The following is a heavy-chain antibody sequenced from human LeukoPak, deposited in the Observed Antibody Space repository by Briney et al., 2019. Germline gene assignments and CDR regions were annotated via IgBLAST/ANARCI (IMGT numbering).Heavy chain of an antibody. CDR3: ASTGYSYAVNEIHAFDI. CDR2: IYYSGST. J-gene: IGHJ3*02. V-gene: IGHV4-39*01. D-gene: IGHD5-18*01. Sequence: PSETLSLTCTASGGSISSSSYYWGWIRQPPGKGLEWIGSIYYSGSTYYNPSLKSRVTISVDTSKNQFSLKLSSVTAADTAVYYCASTGYSYAVNEIHAFDIWGQGTMVTVSS. CDR1: GGSISSSSYY.